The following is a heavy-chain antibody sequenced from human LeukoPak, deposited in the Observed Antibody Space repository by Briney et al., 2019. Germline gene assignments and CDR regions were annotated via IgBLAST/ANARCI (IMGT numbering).Heavy chain of an antibody. Sequence: PGGSLRLSCAASGFTFSDYYMSWVRQAPGKGLEWVSYISSSGSTIYYADSVKGRFTISSDNAKNALYLQMNSLRAEDTAVQYCAFARGVFEDSHWGQGTLVTSSS. V-gene: IGHV3-11*01. CDR2: ISSSGSTI. D-gene: IGHD2-21*01. CDR3: AFARGVFEDSH. J-gene: IGHJ4*02. CDR1: GFTFSDYY.